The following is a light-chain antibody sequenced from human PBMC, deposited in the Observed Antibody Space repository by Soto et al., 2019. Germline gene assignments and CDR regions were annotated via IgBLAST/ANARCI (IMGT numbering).Light chain of an antibody. CDR2: GVS. CDR3: QQYDNWPLT. CDR1: QSVSVN. Sequence: EIVMTQSPGTLSVSPGERATLSCRASQSVSVNLAWYQQKPGQAPRLLIYGVSTRATGIPARFSGSESGTEFTLTISSLQSEDFAVYYCQQYDNWPLTFGGGTKVEIK. J-gene: IGKJ4*01. V-gene: IGKV3-15*01.